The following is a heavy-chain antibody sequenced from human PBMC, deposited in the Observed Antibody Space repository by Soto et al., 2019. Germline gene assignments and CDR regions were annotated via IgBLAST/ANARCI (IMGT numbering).Heavy chain of an antibody. J-gene: IGHJ5*02. CDR2: IYHSGST. CDR1: GYSISSGYY. V-gene: IGHV4-38-2*01. CDR3: ARGLVRTAGKVGWFDP. Sequence: SETVSLTCAVSGYSISSGYYWGWIRQPPGKGLEWIGSIYHSGSTYYNPSLKSRVTISVDTSKNQFSLKLSSVTAADTAVYYCARGLVRTAGKVGWFDPWGQGTLVTVSS. D-gene: IGHD6-13*01.